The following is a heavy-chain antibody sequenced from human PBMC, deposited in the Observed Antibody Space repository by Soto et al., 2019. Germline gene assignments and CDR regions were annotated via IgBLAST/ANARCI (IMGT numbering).Heavy chain of an antibody. CDR1: GYTFTSYG. V-gene: IGHV1-18*01. CDR2: ISAYNGNT. J-gene: IGHJ5*02. CDR3: ARGPNLGYCSGGSCRNWFDP. Sequence: GASVKVSCKASGYTFTSYGISWVRQAPGQGLEWMGWISAYNGNTNYAQKLQGRVTMTTDTSTSTAYMELRSLRSDDTAVYYCARGPNLGYCSGGSCRNWFDPWGQGTLVTVSS. D-gene: IGHD2-15*01.